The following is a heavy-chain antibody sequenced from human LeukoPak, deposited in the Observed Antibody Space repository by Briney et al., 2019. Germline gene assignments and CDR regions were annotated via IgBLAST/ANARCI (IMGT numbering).Heavy chain of an antibody. CDR3: ARDDNDAFDI. V-gene: IGHV1-2*06. CDR2: INPNSGGT. J-gene: IGHJ3*02. Sequence: GASVKVSCKASGYTFTGYYMHWVRQAPGQGLDWMGRINPNSGGTNYAQKFQGRVTMTRNTSISTAYMELSRLRSDDTAVYYCARDDNDAFDIWGQGTMVTVSS. CDR1: GYTFTGYY.